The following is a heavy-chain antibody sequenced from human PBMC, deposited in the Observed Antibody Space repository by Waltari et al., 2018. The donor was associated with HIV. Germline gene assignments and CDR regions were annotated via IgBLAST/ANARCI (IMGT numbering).Heavy chain of an antibody. J-gene: IGHJ2*01. CDR3: AKVREKQLWLRNWDFDL. Sequence: EVKLVESGGGLVQPGGSVRLSCAASGFPFSSYEMTWVRQAPGKGLEWISYISSSGSSIYYADSVKGRFTISRDNGKKSLYLQMNILRAEDTDVYYCAKVREKQLWLRNWDFDLWGRGTLVTVSS. D-gene: IGHD5-18*01. CDR2: ISSSGSSI. V-gene: IGHV3-48*03. CDR1: GFPFSSYE.